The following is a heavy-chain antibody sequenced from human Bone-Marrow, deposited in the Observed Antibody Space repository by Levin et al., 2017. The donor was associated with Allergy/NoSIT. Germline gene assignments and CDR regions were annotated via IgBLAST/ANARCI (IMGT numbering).Heavy chain of an antibody. CDR1: GFTFSGSA. Sequence: GESLKISCAASGFTFSGSAMHWVRQASGKGLEWVGRIRSKANSYATAYAASVKGRFTISRDDSKNTAYLQMNSLKTEDTAVYYCTRARALGGSGFYYYYYMDVWGKGSTVTVSS. CDR2: IRSKANSYAT. J-gene: IGHJ6*03. D-gene: IGHD3-16*01. V-gene: IGHV3-73*01. CDR3: TRARALGGSGFYYYYYMDV.